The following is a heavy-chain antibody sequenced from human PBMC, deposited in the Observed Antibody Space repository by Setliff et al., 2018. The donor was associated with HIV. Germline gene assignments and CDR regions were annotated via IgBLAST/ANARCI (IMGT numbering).Heavy chain of an antibody. D-gene: IGHD6-6*01. V-gene: IGHV4-61*09. J-gene: IGHJ4*02. Sequence: PSETLSLTCTVSGGSISSGGHYWNWIRQPAGRGLEWIGHVYTSGSASYNPPLKSRVTISIDTSKNQFSLQLSSVTAADTAVYYCARVSYTGSSYIDYWGQGTLVTVSS. CDR3: ARVSYTGSSYIDY. CDR2: VYTSGSA. CDR1: GGSISSGGHY.